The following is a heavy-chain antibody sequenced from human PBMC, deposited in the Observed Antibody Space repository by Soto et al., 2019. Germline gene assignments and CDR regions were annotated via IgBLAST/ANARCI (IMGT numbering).Heavy chain of an antibody. V-gene: IGHV3-7*03. CDR2: IKEDGSEK. CDR1: GFTFSNYW. J-gene: IGHJ4*02. CDR3: VRFSILVSGRGRGAFFDS. Sequence: EVQLVESGGGLVQPGGSLRLSCAASGFTFSNYWMSWVRQVPGKGLAWVSNIKEDGSEKYYVDSVKGRFTISRDNAKNPVHLQMNSLRDEDTGVYYCVRFSILVSGRGRGAFFDSWGQGTPVTVSS. D-gene: IGHD6-19*01.